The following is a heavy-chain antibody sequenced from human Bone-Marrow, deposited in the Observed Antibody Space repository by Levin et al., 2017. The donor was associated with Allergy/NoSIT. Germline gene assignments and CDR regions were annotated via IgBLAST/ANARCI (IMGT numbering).Heavy chain of an antibody. V-gene: IGHV4-30-2*01. Sequence: SETLSLTCAVSGDSISSGGYSWNWIRQPPGKGLEWIGNIYPSGHTYYDPSLKSRVTISADTSKNQFSLNLNSVTAADTAVYYCARAGDSSSSGEAFDYWGQGTLVAVSS. J-gene: IGHJ4*02. D-gene: IGHD6-6*01. CDR2: IYPSGHT. CDR3: ARAGDSSSSGEAFDY. CDR1: GDSISSGGYS.